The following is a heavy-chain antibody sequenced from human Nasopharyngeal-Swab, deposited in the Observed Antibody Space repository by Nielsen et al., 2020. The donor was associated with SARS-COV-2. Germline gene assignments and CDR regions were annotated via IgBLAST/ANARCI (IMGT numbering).Heavy chain of an antibody. CDR2: IHYTGKT. V-gene: IGHV4-31*03. D-gene: IGHD3-16*02. J-gene: IGHJ3*01. CDR1: GGSISSDNYF. CDR3: AREVINQAVSDAFDF. Sequence: LRLSCTVTGGSISSDNYFWSWIRQRPGKGLEWIGYIHYTGKTYYNPSLESRLTISLDTSRNQFSLMLRSVTAADTAVYYCAREVINQAVSDAFDFWGQGTMVTVSS.